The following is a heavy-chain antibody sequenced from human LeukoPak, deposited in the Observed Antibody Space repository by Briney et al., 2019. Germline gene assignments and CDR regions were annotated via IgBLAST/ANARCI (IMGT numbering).Heavy chain of an antibody. D-gene: IGHD3-22*01. V-gene: IGHV1-69*05. J-gene: IGHJ3*02. CDR3: ARVLDERYYYDSSGYGDAFDI. Sequence: ASVKVSCKASGGTFSSYAISWVRQAPGQGLEWMGGIIPIFGTANYAQKFQGRVTITTDESTSTAYMELSSLRSEDTPVYYCARVLDERYYYDSSGYGDAFDIWGQGTMVTVSS. CDR2: IIPIFGTA. CDR1: GGTFSSYA.